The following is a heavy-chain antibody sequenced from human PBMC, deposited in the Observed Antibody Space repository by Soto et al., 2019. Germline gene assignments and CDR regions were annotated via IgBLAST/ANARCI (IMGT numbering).Heavy chain of an antibody. CDR1: GFSFSTYW. Sequence: ELQLVESGGGLVQPGGSLRLSCVASGFSFSTYWMHWVRQAPGKGLVWVSRINTAGTTTPYADSVTGRFTISRDKAKNTFYLKVNSRRAGDTAVYYCARGGGDYGDYLDYWGQGALVTVSS. V-gene: IGHV3-74*01. J-gene: IGHJ4*02. CDR2: INTAGTTT. D-gene: IGHD4-17*01. CDR3: ARGGGDYGDYLDY.